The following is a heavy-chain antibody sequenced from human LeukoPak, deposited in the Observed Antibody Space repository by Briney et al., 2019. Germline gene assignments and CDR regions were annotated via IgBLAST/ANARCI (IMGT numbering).Heavy chain of an antibody. CDR3: ARARWYIVGATTGYVDY. D-gene: IGHD1-26*01. V-gene: IGHV1-69*04. CDR1: GGTFSSYA. CDR2: IIPNFGIA. J-gene: IGHJ4*02. Sequence: SVKVSCKASGGTFSSYAISWVRQAPGQGLEWMGRIIPNFGIANYAQKFQGRVTITADKSTSTAYMELSSLRSEDTAVYYCARARWYIVGATTGYVDYWGQGTLVTVSS.